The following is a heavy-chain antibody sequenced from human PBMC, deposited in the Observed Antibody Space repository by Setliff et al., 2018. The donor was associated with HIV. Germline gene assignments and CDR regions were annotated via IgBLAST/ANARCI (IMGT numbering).Heavy chain of an antibody. D-gene: IGHD6-19*01. V-gene: IGHV4-61*09. Sequence: PSETLSLTCSVSGGSISSGNYYWGWTRQPAGKGLEWIGHIYTAGAIKYNPSLKSRVTISVDTSKNQFSLKLSSVTAADTAVYYCARRRSSGWYHYFDYWGQGTLVTVSS. CDR3: ARRRSSGWYHYFDY. CDR1: GGSISSGNYY. CDR2: IYTAGAI. J-gene: IGHJ4*02.